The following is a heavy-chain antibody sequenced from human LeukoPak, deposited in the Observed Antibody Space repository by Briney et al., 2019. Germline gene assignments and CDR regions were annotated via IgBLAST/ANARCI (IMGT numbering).Heavy chain of an antibody. D-gene: IGHD6-13*01. V-gene: IGHV3-66*01. CDR3: ASPFGGNPFANKYSSSPTGY. CDR1: GFTVSSNY. J-gene: IGHJ4*02. Sequence: PGGSLRLSCAASGFTVSSNYMSWVRQAPGKGLEWVSVIYSGGSTYYADSVKGRFTISRDNSKNTLYLQMNSLRAEDTAVHYCASPFGGNPFANKYSSSPTGYWGQGTLVTVSS. CDR2: IYSGGST.